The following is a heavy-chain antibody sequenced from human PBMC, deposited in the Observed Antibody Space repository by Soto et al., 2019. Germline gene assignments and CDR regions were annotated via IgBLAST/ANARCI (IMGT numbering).Heavy chain of an antibody. D-gene: IGHD1-26*01. CDR1: GYTFTSYG. J-gene: IGHJ4*02. CDR2: ISAYNGNT. CDR3: ARDRGSYALDY. Sequence: QVQLVQSGAEVKKPGASVKVSCKASGYTFTSYGISWVRQAPGQGLEWMGWISAYNGNTNYAQKHQGRVTMTADTSTSTGYMELRSLRSDDTAVYYCARDRGSYALDYWGQGTLVTVSS. V-gene: IGHV1-18*01.